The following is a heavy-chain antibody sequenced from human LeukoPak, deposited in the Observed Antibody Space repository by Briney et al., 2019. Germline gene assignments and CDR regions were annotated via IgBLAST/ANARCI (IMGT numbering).Heavy chain of an antibody. Sequence: GRSLRLSCAASGFTFDDYAMFWVRQAPGKGLEWVSGISWDSRNIGYAASVKGRFTISRDNAKNSLHLQLSSLRAEDTALYYCARGNRDSSGFYYYYGMDVWGQGITVTVSS. V-gene: IGHV3-9*01. D-gene: IGHD6-19*01. J-gene: IGHJ6*02. CDR1: GFTFDDYA. CDR2: ISWDSRNI. CDR3: ARGNRDSSGFYYYYGMDV.